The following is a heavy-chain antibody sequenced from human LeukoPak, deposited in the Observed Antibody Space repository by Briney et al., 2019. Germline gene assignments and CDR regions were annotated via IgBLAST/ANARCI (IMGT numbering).Heavy chain of an antibody. D-gene: IGHD2-21*02. CDR2: INHSGST. Sequence: SETLSLTCAVYGGSFSAYYWSWIRQPPGKGLESIGEINHSGSTNYNPSLKSRVTISVDTSKNQFPLTLSSVTAADTAVYYCARQAVVVTAHTNWFDPWGQGTLVTVSS. J-gene: IGHJ5*02. CDR3: ARQAVVVTAHTNWFDP. V-gene: IGHV4-34*01. CDR1: GGSFSAYY.